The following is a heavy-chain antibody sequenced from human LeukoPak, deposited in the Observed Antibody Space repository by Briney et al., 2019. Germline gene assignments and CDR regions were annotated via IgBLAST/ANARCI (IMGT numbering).Heavy chain of an antibody. V-gene: IGHV1-24*01. J-gene: IGHJ4*02. D-gene: IGHD2-2*01. CDR3: ATAGVVTQQIVVVPAARGFDY. Sequence: ASVKVSCKVSGYTLTELSMHWVRQAPGKGLEWMGGFDPEDGETIYAQKFQGRVTMTEDTSTDTAYMELSSLRSEDTAVYYCATAGVVTQQIVVVPAARGFDYWGQGTLVTVSS. CDR2: FDPEDGET. CDR1: GYTLTELS.